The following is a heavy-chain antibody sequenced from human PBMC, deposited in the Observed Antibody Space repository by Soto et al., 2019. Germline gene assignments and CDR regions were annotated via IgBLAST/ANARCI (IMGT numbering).Heavy chain of an antibody. D-gene: IGHD2-15*01. J-gene: IGHJ4*02. CDR3: ARENCSGGSCCLDY. V-gene: IGHV4-34*09. CDR2: INHSGST. Sequence: SETLSLTCAVYGGSFSGYYWSWIRLPPGKGLEWIGEINHSGSTNYNPSLKSRVTISVDTSKNQFSLKLSSVTAADTAVYYCARENCSGGSCCLDYWGQGTLVTVSS. CDR1: GGSFSGYY.